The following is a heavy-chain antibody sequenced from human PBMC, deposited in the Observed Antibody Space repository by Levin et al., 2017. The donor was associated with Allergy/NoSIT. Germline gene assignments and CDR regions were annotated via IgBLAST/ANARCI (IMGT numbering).Heavy chain of an antibody. J-gene: IGHJ4*02. CDR1: GGPISSSSYY. Sequence: SQTLSLTCTVSGGPISSSSYYWGWIRQPPGKGLEWIGRIYYSGSTYYNPSLKSRVTISVDTSKNQFSLKLSSVTAADTAVYYCARLIGWSDYWGQGTLVTVSS. V-gene: IGHV4-39*01. D-gene: IGHD3-9*01. CDR3: ARLIGWSDY. CDR2: IYYSGST.